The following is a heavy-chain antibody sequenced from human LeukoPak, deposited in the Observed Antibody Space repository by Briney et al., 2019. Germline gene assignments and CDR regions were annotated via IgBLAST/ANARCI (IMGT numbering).Heavy chain of an antibody. D-gene: IGHD6-6*01. J-gene: IGHJ4*02. Sequence: PGGSLRLSCAASGFTFSTYWMHWVRHAPGKGLVWVSHINSDESNTNYADSVKGRFTISRDNAKNTLYLQMNNLRAEDTAVYFCARLWDSSSSRHFDYWGQGTLVTVSS. CDR2: INSDESNT. V-gene: IGHV3-74*01. CDR3: ARLWDSSSSRHFDY. CDR1: GFTFSTYW.